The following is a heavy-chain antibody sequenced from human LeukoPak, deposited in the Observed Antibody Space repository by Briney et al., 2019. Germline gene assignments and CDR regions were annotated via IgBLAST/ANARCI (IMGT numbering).Heavy chain of an antibody. CDR1: GFSFSNYA. D-gene: IGHD2-2*01. CDR3: VKDLLGYCSSTSCYATGPLDY. J-gene: IGHJ4*02. Sequence: GGSLRLSCSAPGFSFSNYAMHWVRQAPGKGLEYVSAISTNGGHTYYADSVQGRFTISRDDSKNTLYLQMSSLRAEDTALYYCVKDLLGYCSSTSCYATGPLDYWGQGTLVTVSS. CDR2: ISTNGGHT. V-gene: IGHV3-64D*09.